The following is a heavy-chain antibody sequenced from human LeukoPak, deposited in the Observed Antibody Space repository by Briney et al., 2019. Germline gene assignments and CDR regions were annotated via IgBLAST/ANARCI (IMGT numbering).Heavy chain of an antibody. D-gene: IGHD1-26*01. CDR3: ARDKIVGATHFDY. V-gene: IGHV3-21*01. CDR1: GFTFSTYN. J-gene: IGHJ4*02. CDR2: ITSSSSYT. Sequence: GGSLRLSCAASGFTFSTYNMNWVRQAPGKGLEWVSSITSSSSYTFYADSVKGRFTISRDNAKSSLYLQMNSLRAEDTAVYYCARDKIVGATHFDYWGQGTLVTVSS.